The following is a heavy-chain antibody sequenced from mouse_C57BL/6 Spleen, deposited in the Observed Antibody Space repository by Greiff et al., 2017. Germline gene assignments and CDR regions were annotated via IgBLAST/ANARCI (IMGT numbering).Heavy chain of an antibody. CDR3: ATVVAPAY. J-gene: IGHJ3*01. Sequence: EVQGVESGPELVKPGASVKMSCKASGYTFTDYNMHWVKQSHGKSLEWIGYINPNNGGTSYNQKFKGKATLTVNKSSSTAYMELRSLTSEDSAVYYCATVVAPAYWGQGTLVTVSA. D-gene: IGHD1-1*01. CDR2: INPNNGGT. CDR1: GYTFTDYN. V-gene: IGHV1-22*01.